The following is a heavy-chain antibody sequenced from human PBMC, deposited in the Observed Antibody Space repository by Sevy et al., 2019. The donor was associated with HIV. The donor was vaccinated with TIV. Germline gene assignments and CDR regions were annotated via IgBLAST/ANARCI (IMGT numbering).Heavy chain of an antibody. J-gene: IGHJ5*02. V-gene: IGHV4-31*03. CDR3: ARDRYCSSTSCEGWFDP. CDR1: GGSIISGGYY. CDR2: IYYSGST. D-gene: IGHD2-2*01. Sequence: SETLSLTCTVSGGSIISGGYYWSWIRQHPGKGLEWIGYIYYSGSTYYNPSLKSRVTISVDTSKNQFSLKLSSVTAADTAVYYCARDRYCSSTSCEGWFDPWGQGPWSPSPQ.